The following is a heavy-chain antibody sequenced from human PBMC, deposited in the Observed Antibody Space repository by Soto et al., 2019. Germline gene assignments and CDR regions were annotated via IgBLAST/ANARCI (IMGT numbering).Heavy chain of an antibody. CDR3: ARQPHIVVVTPDNWFEP. CDR1: GGTFSSYA. V-gene: IGHV1-69*13. J-gene: IGHJ5*02. CDR2: IIPIFGTA. Sequence: SVKVACTASGGTFSSYAISWPRQAPGQGPEWMGGIIPIFGTANYAQKFQGRVTITADESTSTAYMELSSLRSEDTAVYYCARQPHIVVVTPDNWFEPWGQGTLVTVSS. D-gene: IGHD2-21*02.